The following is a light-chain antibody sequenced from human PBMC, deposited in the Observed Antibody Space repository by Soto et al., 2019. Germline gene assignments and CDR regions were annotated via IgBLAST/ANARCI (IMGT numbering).Light chain of an antibody. V-gene: IGKV3D-15*01. CDR1: QSVSSN. J-gene: IGKJ1*01. CDR2: GAS. Sequence: EIVMTQSPATLSVSPGERATLSCRASQSVSSNLAWYQQKPGQAPRLLIHGASTRATGIPARFSGSGSGTEFTITISSLQSEDFAVYYCHQYNNWPPWTFGQGTKVEIK. CDR3: HQYNNWPPWT.